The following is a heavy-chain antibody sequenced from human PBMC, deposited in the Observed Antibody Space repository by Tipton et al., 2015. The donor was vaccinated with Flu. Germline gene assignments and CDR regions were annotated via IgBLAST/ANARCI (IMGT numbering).Heavy chain of an antibody. CDR1: GGSISSSSYY. CDR2: IYYSGST. D-gene: IGHD3-3*01. Sequence: TLSLTCTVSGGSISSSSYYWGWIRQPPGKGLEWIGSIYYSGSTYYNPSLKSRVTISVDTSKNQFSLKLSSVTAADTAVYYCARDAITISGVAQVYYYGMDVWGQGTTVTVSS. V-gene: IGHV4-39*07. CDR3: ARDAITISGVAQVYYYGMDV. J-gene: IGHJ6*02.